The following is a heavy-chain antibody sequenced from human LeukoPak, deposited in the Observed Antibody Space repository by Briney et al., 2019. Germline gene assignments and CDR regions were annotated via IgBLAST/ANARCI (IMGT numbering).Heavy chain of an antibody. Sequence: GASVKVSCKVSGYTLTELSMHWVRQAPGKGLEWMGGFDPEDGETIYAQKFQGRVTMTEDTSTDTAYMELGSLRSEDTAVYYCATESYGSGSYYTSNFDYWGQETLVTVSS. V-gene: IGHV1-24*01. D-gene: IGHD3-10*01. CDR3: ATESYGSGSYYTSNFDY. CDR1: GYTLTELS. CDR2: FDPEDGET. J-gene: IGHJ4*02.